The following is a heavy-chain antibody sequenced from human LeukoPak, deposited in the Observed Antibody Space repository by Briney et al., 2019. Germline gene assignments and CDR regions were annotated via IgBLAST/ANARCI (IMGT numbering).Heavy chain of an antibody. CDR3: ARDLGWFGELSF. CDR1: GGSISSYY. Sequence: KSSETLSLTCTVSGGSISSYYRSWIRQHAGKGLEWIGRIYTSGSTNYNPSLKSRVTMSVDTSKNKFSLKLSSVTAADTAVYYCARDLGWFGELSFWGQGTLVTVSS. D-gene: IGHD3-10*01. CDR2: IYTSGST. J-gene: IGHJ4*02. V-gene: IGHV4-4*07.